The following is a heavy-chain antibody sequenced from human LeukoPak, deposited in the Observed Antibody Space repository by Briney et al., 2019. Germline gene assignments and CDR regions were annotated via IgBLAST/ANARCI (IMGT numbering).Heavy chain of an antibody. J-gene: IGHJ4*02. Sequence: PSETLSLTCTVSGVSISSYYWSWIRQPPGKGLEWIGYIYYSGSTNYNPSLKSRVTISVDTSKNQFSLKLSSVTAADTAVYYCARDGVGQSGYEFDYWGQGTLVTVSS. V-gene: IGHV4-59*01. D-gene: IGHD5-12*01. CDR2: IYYSGST. CDR3: ARDGVGQSGYEFDY. CDR1: GVSISSYY.